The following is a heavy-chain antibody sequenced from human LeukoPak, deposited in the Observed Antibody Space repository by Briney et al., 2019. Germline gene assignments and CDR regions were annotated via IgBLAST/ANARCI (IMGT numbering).Heavy chain of an antibody. CDR2: IRSKADNYAT. Sequence: GGSLRLSCAASAFSFSGSAIHWVRQASGKGLEWAGRIRSKADNYATAFGASVKGRFTISRDDSKNTAYLQMNSLKIEDTAVYYCAITVTGTRNAMNVWGQGTTVTVSS. V-gene: IGHV3-73*01. D-gene: IGHD6-19*01. CDR1: AFSFSGSA. J-gene: IGHJ6*02. CDR3: AITVTGTRNAMNV.